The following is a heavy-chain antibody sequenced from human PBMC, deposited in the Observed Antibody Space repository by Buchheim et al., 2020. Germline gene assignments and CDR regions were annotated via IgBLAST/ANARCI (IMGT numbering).Heavy chain of an antibody. CDR1: GFTFDDYT. CDR2: ISWDGGST. J-gene: IGHJ5*02. D-gene: IGHD3-16*01. Sequence: EVQLVESGGVVVQPGGSLRLSCAASGFTFDDYTMHWVRQAPGKGLEWVSLISWDGGSTYYADSLKGRFTISRDNSKNSLYLQMNSLRTEDTALYYCAKALYPENRGSSHNWFDPWGQGTL. CDR3: AKALYPENRGSSHNWFDP. V-gene: IGHV3-43*01.